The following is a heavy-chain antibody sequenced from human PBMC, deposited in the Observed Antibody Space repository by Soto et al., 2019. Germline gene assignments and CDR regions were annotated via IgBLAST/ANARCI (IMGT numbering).Heavy chain of an antibody. Sequence: QVQLVQSGAEVKKPGSSVKVSCKASGGTFSSYAISWVRQAPGQGLEWMGGIIPIFGTANYAQKFQGRVTITADKSTSTAYMELSSLRSEGKAVYYCASGPRNVRGVKMDVWGQGTTVTVSS. CDR2: IIPIFGTA. CDR1: GGTFSSYA. V-gene: IGHV1-69*06. J-gene: IGHJ6*02. CDR3: ASGPRNVRGVKMDV. D-gene: IGHD3-10*01.